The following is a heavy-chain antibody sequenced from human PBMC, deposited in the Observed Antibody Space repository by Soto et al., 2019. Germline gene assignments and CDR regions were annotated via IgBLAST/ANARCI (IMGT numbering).Heavy chain of an antibody. CDR2: IYWDDDK. D-gene: IGHD3-3*02. V-gene: IGHV2-5*02. Sequence: QIPLKESGPTLVKPTQTLTLICTFSGFSLSTRGVRVAWIRQPPGKALEWLALIYWDDDKRYSPSLKSRVTITKDTSKNQVVLTMTNMDPVDTATYYCAHGGSLAFLDYWGQGTLATVSS. J-gene: IGHJ4*02. CDR3: AHGGSLAFLDY. CDR1: GFSLSTRGVR.